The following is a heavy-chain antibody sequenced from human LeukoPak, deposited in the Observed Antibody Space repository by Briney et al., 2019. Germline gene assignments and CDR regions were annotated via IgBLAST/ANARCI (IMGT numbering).Heavy chain of an antibody. Sequence: GGSLRLSCAASGFTFDRNDMSWVRQAPGKGPEWVSSIDGSAGATYYADSVKGRFTISRDNSKNTLYLHMNSLRAEDTAVYYCAKDYDYVWGTYRSSFDYWGQGTLATVSS. CDR3: AKDYDYVWGTYRSSFDY. V-gene: IGHV3-23*01. D-gene: IGHD3-16*02. CDR2: IDGSAGAT. CDR1: GFTFDRND. J-gene: IGHJ4*02.